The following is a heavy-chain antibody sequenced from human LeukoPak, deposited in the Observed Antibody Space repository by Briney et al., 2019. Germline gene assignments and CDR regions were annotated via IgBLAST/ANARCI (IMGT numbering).Heavy chain of an antibody. CDR2: IRHDGSLK. V-gene: IGHV3-48*03. Sequence: PGGSLRLSCIGSGLTFSGFELNWVRQAPGKGLEWVAYIRHDGSLKTYADSMRGRFTISRDDAKNSLYLQMDSLRVEDTATYYCARRFRDWGRGTLVTVSS. J-gene: IGHJ4*02. CDR3: ARRFRD. CDR1: GLTFSGFE.